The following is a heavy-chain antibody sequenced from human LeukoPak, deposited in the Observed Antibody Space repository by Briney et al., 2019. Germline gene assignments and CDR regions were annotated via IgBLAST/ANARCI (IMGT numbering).Heavy chain of an antibody. CDR1: GGSISSYY. CDR2: IYYSGST. Sequence: PSETLSLTCTVSGGSISSYYWSWIRQAPGKGLEWIGYIYYSGSTNYNPSLKSRVTISVDTSKNQFSLKLSSVTAADTAVYYCARHEWSAPFDYWGQGTLVTVSS. J-gene: IGHJ4*02. V-gene: IGHV4-59*08. D-gene: IGHD3-3*01. CDR3: ARHEWSAPFDY.